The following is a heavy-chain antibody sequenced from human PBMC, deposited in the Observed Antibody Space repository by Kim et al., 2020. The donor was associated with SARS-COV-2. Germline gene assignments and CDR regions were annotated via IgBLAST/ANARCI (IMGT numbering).Heavy chain of an antibody. V-gene: IGHV1-24*01. Sequence: ASVKVSCKVSGYTLTELSMHWGRQAPGKGLEWMGGFDPEDGETIYAQKFQGRVTMTEDTSTDTAYMELSSLRSEDTAVYYCATVPAMIVVVMGLYYFDYWGQGTLVTVSS. D-gene: IGHD3-22*01. CDR3: ATVPAMIVVVMGLYYFDY. CDR1: GYTLTELS. CDR2: FDPEDGET. J-gene: IGHJ4*02.